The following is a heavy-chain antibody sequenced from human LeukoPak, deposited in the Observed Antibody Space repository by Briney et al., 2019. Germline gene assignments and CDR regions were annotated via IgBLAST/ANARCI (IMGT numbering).Heavy chain of an antibody. CDR2: LDPEDDET. CDR1: VYTLTEFS. CDR3: AINRGFSSSWYYIDY. V-gene: IGHV1-24*01. Sequence: ASVKVSCKVSVYTLTEFSMHWVRQAPGKGLEWMGGLDPEDDETIYAQKFQGRVTMTEDTSTDTAYMELSSLRSEDTAVYYCAINRGFSSSWYYIDYWGQGALVTVSS. D-gene: IGHD6-13*01. J-gene: IGHJ4*02.